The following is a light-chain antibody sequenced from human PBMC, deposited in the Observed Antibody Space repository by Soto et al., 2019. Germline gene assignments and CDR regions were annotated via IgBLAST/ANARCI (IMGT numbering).Light chain of an antibody. CDR1: SSDVGSYNL. Sequence: QSVLTQPASVPGSPVQSITISCTGTSSDVGSYNLASWYQHHPGKAPKLLIFEASKRPSGISNRFSGSKSDNTASLAISGLQAEDEAVYGGCSYAGFRPYAFGTGTKVTV. CDR3: CSYAGFRPYA. J-gene: IGLJ1*01. CDR2: EAS. V-gene: IGLV2-23*01.